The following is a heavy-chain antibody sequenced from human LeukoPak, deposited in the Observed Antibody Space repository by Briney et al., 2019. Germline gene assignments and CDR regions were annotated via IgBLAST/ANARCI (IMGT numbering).Heavy chain of an antibody. Sequence: TGGSLRLSCAASGFTLSSYSMNWVRQAPGKGLEWVSYISSSSSTIFYGDSVKGRFTISRDNAKNSLYLQRNSLRAEDTAVYYCARGEYYEFWSGPPDYMDVWGKGTTVTVSS. CDR3: ARGEYYEFWSGPPDYMDV. D-gene: IGHD3-3*01. J-gene: IGHJ6*03. V-gene: IGHV3-48*01. CDR1: GFTLSSYS. CDR2: ISSSSSTI.